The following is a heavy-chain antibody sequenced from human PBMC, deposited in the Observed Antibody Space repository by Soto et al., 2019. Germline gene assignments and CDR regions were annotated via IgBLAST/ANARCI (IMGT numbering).Heavy chain of an antibody. J-gene: IGHJ5*02. CDR1: GGSISSYY. CDR3: ARAGSGSYYHPVRWFDP. V-gene: IGHV4-59*01. Sequence: SETLSLTCTVSGGSISSYYWSWIRQPPGKGLEWIGYIYYSGSTNYNPSLKSRVTISVDTSKNQFSLKLSSVTAADTAVYYCARAGSGSYYHPVRWFDPWGQGTLVTVSS. D-gene: IGHD3-10*01. CDR2: IYYSGST.